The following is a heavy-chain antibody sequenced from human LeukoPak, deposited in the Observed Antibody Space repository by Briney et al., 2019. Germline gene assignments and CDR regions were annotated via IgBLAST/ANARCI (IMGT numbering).Heavy chain of an antibody. CDR3: AKETREYSGYGHDAFDI. D-gene: IGHD5-12*01. CDR1: GFTFSSYA. CDR2: ISGSGGST. J-gene: IGHJ3*02. V-gene: IGHV3-23*01. Sequence: GGSLRLSCAASGFTFSSYAMSWVRQAPGKGLEWVSAISGSGGSTYYADSVKGRFTISRDNSKNTLYLQMNSLRAEDTAVYYCAKETREYSGYGHDAFDIWGQGTMVTVSS.